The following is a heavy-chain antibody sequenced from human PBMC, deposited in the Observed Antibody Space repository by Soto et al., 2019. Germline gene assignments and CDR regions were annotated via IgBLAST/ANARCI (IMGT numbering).Heavy chain of an antibody. CDR1: GGSISSSSYY. J-gene: IGHJ4*02. CDR3: ARRYGGNFDY. V-gene: IGHV4-31*03. CDR2: IYYSGST. D-gene: IGHD2-15*01. Sequence: SETLSLTCTVSGGSISSSSYYWGWIRQPPGKGLGWIGYIYYSGSTYYNPSLKSRATISVDTSKNQFSLKLSSVTAADTAVYYCARRYGGNFDYWGQGTLVTVSS.